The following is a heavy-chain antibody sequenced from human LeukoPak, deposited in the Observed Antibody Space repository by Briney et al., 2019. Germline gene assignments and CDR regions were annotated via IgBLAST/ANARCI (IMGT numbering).Heavy chain of an antibody. V-gene: IGHV1-69*05. CDR3: ARAREPGSYSGSSDY. Sequence: SSVKVSCKASGGTFSSYAISWVRQAPGQGLEWMGRIIPIFGTANYAQKFQGRVTITTDESTSTAYMELSSLRSEDTAVYYCARAREPGSYSGSSDYWGQGTLVTVSS. CDR2: IIPIFGTA. J-gene: IGHJ4*02. D-gene: IGHD6-6*01. CDR1: GGTFSSYA.